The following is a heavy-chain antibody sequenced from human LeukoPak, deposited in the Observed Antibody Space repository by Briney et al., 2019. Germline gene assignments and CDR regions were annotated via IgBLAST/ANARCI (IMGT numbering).Heavy chain of an antibody. D-gene: IGHD3-22*01. Sequence: TSVKVSCKASGYTFTRYYIHWVRQAPGQGLEWMGWINPNNGGTNYAQKFQGRVTMTRDTSISTAYMELSRLTSDDTAIYYCARDPATTYYYDPWGQGTLVTVSS. V-gene: IGHV1-2*02. CDR1: GYTFTRYY. CDR3: ARDPATTYYYDP. CDR2: INPNNGGT. J-gene: IGHJ4*02.